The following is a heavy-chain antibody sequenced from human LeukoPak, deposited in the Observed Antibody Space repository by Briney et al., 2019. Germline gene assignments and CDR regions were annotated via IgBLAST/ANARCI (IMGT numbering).Heavy chain of an antibody. V-gene: IGHV1-18*01. CDR1: GYTFTSYG. CDR2: ISAYNGNT. CDR3: AREAPFPGYSSSWYPTIYGMDV. Sequence: GASVTVSCTASGYTFTSYGISWVRQAPGQGLEWMGWISAYNGNTNYAQKLQGRVTITRDTSASTAYMELSSLRSEDTAVYYCAREAPFPGYSSSWYPTIYGMDVWGQGTTVTVSS. D-gene: IGHD6-13*01. J-gene: IGHJ6*02.